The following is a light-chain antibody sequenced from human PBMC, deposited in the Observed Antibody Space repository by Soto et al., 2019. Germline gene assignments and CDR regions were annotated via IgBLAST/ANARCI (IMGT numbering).Light chain of an antibody. V-gene: IGLV2-14*03. CDR3: TSWTASTTMI. J-gene: IGLJ2*01. CDR1: SSDIGAYNF. Sequence: QSALTQHASVSWSHGQSITISCTGTSSDIGAYNFVSWYQQHPGKAPKLMLYDGTIRPSGVSNRFSGSKSGNTASLTISGLQAEDEADYYCTSWTASTTMIFGGGTKLTVL. CDR2: DGT.